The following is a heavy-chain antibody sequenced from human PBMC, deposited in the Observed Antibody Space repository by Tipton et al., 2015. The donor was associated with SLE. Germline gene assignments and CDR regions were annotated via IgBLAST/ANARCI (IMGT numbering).Heavy chain of an antibody. Sequence: SLRLSCAASGFTFSSYAMHWVRQAPGKGLEWVAVISYDGSNKYYADSVKGRFTISRDNSKNTLYLQMNSLRGEDTAVYYCARDLGDLNGMDVWGQGTTVTVSS. D-gene: IGHD3-16*01. J-gene: IGHJ6*02. V-gene: IGHV3-30*04. CDR3: ARDLGDLNGMDV. CDR2: ISYDGSNK. CDR1: GFTFSSYA.